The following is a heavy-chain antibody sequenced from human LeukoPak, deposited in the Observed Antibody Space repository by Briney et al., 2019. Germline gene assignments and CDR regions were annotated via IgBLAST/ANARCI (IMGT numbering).Heavy chain of an antibody. CDR2: ISSSGSTI. V-gene: IGHV3-48*03. Sequence: GGSLRLSCAASGFTFSSYEMNWVRQAPGKGLEWVSYISSSGSTIYYADSVKGRFTISRDNAKNSLYLQMNSLRAEDTAVYYCARDRRYSYVKVFDYWGQGTLVTVSS. D-gene: IGHD5-18*01. CDR3: ARDRRYSYVKVFDY. CDR1: GFTFSSYE. J-gene: IGHJ4*02.